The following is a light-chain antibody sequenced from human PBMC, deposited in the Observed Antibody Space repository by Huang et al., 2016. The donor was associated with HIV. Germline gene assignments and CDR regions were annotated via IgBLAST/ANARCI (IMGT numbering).Light chain of an antibody. J-gene: IGKJ3*01. CDR2: DAS. Sequence: DIQMTQSPSSLSPSLGDRVTITCQASQDITNYLNCYQQKPGKAPELLIYDASNLETGVPSGFSGSGSGADFTFTISSLQSEDIATYYCQQYHNLPRGTFGPGTKVDIK. CDR1: QDITNY. V-gene: IGKV1-33*01. CDR3: QQYHNLPRGT.